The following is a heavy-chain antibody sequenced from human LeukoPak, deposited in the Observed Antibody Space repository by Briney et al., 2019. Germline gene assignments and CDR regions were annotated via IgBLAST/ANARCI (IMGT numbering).Heavy chain of an antibody. CDR2: IRYDGSNK. CDR1: GFTFSSYG. J-gene: IGHJ4*02. Sequence: GGSLRLSCAASGFTFSSYGMHWVRQAPGKGLEWVAFIRYDGSNKYYADSVKGRFTISRDNSKNTLYLQMNSLRAEDTAVYYCAKVPSELRKYFDYWGQGTLVTVSS. V-gene: IGHV3-30*02. CDR3: AKVPSELRKYFDY. D-gene: IGHD1-26*01.